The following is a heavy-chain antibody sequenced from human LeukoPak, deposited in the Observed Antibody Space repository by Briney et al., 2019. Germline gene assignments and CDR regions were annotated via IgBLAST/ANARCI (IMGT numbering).Heavy chain of an antibody. CDR1: GGSFSGYY. CDR2: MNHSGST. J-gene: IGHJ6*03. D-gene: IGHD3-10*01. Sequence: SETLSLTCAVYGGSFSGYYWSWIRQPPEKGLEWIGEMNHSGSTNYNPSLKSRVTISVDTSKNQFSLKLSSVTAADTAVYYCARRLGRKFGERFYYYHYMDVWGKGTTVTISS. CDR3: ARRLGRKFGERFYYYHYMDV. V-gene: IGHV4-34*01.